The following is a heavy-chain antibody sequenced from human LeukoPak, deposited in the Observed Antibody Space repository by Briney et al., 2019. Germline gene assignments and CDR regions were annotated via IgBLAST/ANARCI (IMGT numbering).Heavy chain of an antibody. CDR2: IGTAGDT. CDR1: GFTFSSYD. CDR3: AKPYDSSGYYYFDY. V-gene: IGHV3-13*01. D-gene: IGHD3-22*01. Sequence: GGSLRLSCAASGFTFSSYDMHWVRQATGKGLEWVSAIGTAGDTYYPGSVKGRFTISRDNAKNSLYLQMNSLRAEDTALYYCAKPYDSSGYYYFDYWGQGTLVTVSS. J-gene: IGHJ4*02.